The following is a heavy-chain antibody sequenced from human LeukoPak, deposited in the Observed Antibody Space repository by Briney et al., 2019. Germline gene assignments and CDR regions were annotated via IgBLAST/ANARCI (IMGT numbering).Heavy chain of an antibody. CDR1: GYSFTIHW. J-gene: IGHJ3*02. V-gene: IGHV5-51*01. CDR2: ISPGDSDT. Sequence: GESLQISCKASGYSFTIHWVAWVRQLPGKGLEWMGIISPGDSDTRYSPSFQGQVTISADKSISTAYLQWSSLKASDTAMYYCARYSDSGSYHAFDIWGQGTMVTVSS. D-gene: IGHD1-26*01. CDR3: ARYSDSGSYHAFDI.